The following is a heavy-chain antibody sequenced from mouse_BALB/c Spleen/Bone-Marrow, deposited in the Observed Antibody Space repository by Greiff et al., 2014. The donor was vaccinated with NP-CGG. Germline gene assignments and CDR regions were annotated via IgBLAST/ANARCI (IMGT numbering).Heavy chain of an antibody. D-gene: IGHD2-4*01. CDR3: ARPTMIAWFAY. Sequence: EVQLVASGGGLVQPGGSMKLSCVASGFTFSNYWMNWVRQSPEKGLEWVAEIRLKSNNYATHYAESVKGRFTISRDDSKSIVYLQMNNLRAEDTGIYYCARPTMIAWFAYWGQGTLVTVSA. J-gene: IGHJ3*01. CDR2: IRLKSNNYAT. CDR1: GFTFSNYW. V-gene: IGHV6-6*02.